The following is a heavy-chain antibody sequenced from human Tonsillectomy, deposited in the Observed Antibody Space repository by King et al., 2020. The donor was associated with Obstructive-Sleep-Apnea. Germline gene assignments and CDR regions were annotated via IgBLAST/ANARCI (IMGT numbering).Heavy chain of an antibody. CDR2: ISTYNGNT. J-gene: IGHJ6*02. D-gene: IGHD1-1*01. CDR1: GYTFSSCG. CDR3: ARGRRQDLYYGMDA. Sequence: VQLVESGAEVKKPGASVKVSCKASGYTFSSCGITWVRQAPGQGLDWMGWISTYNGNTNYAKKLQGRVTMTTDTSTSTASMELRSLRSDDTAMFYCARGRRQDLYYGMDAWGQGTTVTVSS. V-gene: IGHV1-18*04.